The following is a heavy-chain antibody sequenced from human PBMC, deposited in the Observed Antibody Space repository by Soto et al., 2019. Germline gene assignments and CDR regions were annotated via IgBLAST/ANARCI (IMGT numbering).Heavy chain of an antibody. CDR2: ISSSGSYI. J-gene: IGHJ5*02. Sequence: GGSLRLSCAASGFTFSSYSMNWVRQAPGKGLEWVSSISSSGSYIYYADSVKGRFTISRDNSKNTLYLQMNSLRAEDTAVYYCAKYMVRGVINWFDPWGQGTLVTVSS. CDR3: AKYMVRGVINWFDP. V-gene: IGHV3-21*01. CDR1: GFTFSSYS. D-gene: IGHD3-10*01.